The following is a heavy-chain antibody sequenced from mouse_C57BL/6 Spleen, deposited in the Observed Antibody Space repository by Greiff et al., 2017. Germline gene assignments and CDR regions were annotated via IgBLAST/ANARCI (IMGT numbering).Heavy chain of an antibody. Sequence: VQLQQSGAELVRPGASVKFSCTASGFNIKDDYMHWVKQRPEQGLEWIGWIDPENGDTEYASKFQGKATITADTSSNTADLQLSSLTSEDTAVYYCTTSDGNPWFAYGGQGTLVTVSA. CDR2: IDPENGDT. D-gene: IGHD2-1*01. V-gene: IGHV14-4*01. CDR1: GFNIKDDY. J-gene: IGHJ3*01. CDR3: TTSDGNPWFAY.